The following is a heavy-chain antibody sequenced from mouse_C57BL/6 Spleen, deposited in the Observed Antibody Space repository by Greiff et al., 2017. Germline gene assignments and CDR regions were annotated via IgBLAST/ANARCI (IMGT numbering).Heavy chain of an antibody. CDR1: GYTFTSYW. CDR3: ANRGRGDLDY. J-gene: IGHJ2*01. D-gene: IGHD3-3*01. CDR2: IDPSDSYT. Sequence: QVQLQQPGAELVMPGASVKLSCKASGYTFTSYWMHWVKQRPGQGLEWIGEIDPSDSYTNYNQKFKGKSTLTVDKSSSTAYMQLSNLTSEDSAVYYCANRGRGDLDYWGQGTTLTVSS. V-gene: IGHV1-69*01.